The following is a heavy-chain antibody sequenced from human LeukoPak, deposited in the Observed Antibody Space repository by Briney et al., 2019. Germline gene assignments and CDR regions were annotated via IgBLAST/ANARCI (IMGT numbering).Heavy chain of an antibody. CDR2: IYYSGST. CDR1: GGSISSSSYY. J-gene: IGHJ4*02. CDR3: ARRYYYDSRREYYFDY. V-gene: IGHV4-39*01. Sequence: SETLSLTCTVSGGSISSSSYYWGWIRQPPGKGLEWIGSIYYSGSTYYNPSLKSRVTISVDTSKNQFSLKLSSVTAADMAVYYCARRYYYDSRREYYFDYWGQGTLVTVSS. D-gene: IGHD3-22*01.